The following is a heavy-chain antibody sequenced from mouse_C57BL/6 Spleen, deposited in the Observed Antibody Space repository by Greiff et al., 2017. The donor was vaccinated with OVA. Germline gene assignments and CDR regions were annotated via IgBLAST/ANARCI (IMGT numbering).Heavy chain of an antibody. D-gene: IGHD3-2*01. CDR2: IYPGSGST. V-gene: IGHV1-55*01. CDR3: ARSTGDFDY. J-gene: IGHJ2*01. CDR1: GYTFTSYW. Sequence: VQLQQSGAELVKPGASVKMSCKASGYTFTSYWITWVKQRPGQGLEWIGDIYPGSGSTNYNEKFKSKGTLTVDTSSSTAYMQLSSLTSEDSAVYYCARSTGDFDYWGQGTTLTVSS.